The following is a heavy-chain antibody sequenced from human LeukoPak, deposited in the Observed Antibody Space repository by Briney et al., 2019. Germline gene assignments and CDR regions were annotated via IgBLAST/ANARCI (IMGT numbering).Heavy chain of an antibody. D-gene: IGHD6-13*01. CDR1: GGSISSYY. CDR2: IYYSGST. CDR3: AAYSSSLGPFFDY. Sequence: SKTLSLTCTVSGGSISSYYWSWIRQPPGKGLEWIGYIYYSGSTNYNPSLKSRVTISVDTSKNQFSLKLSSVTAADTAVYYCAAYSSSLGPFFDYWGQGTLVTVSS. V-gene: IGHV4-59*08. J-gene: IGHJ4*02.